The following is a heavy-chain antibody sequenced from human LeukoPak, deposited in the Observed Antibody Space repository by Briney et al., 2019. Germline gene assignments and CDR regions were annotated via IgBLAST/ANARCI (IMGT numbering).Heavy chain of an antibody. Sequence: GASVKVSCKASGYTFSSYGISWVRQAPGQGLEWMGWISAYNGNTNYAQKLQGRVTMTTDTSTSIAYMELRSLRSDDTAVYYCARVSGELYSRYFDYWGQGTLVTVSS. CDR3: ARVSGELYSRYFDY. J-gene: IGHJ4*02. V-gene: IGHV1-18*01. CDR2: ISAYNGNT. CDR1: GYTFSSYG. D-gene: IGHD3-10*01.